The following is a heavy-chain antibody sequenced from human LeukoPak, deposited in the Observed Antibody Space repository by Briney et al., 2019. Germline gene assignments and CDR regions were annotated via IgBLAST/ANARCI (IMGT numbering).Heavy chain of an antibody. V-gene: IGHV3-33*01. CDR3: ARDYSVLAAAAHTFDY. D-gene: IGHD6-13*01. CDR1: GFTFSSYG. Sequence: GGSLRLSCAASGFTFSSYGMHWVRQAPGKGLEWVAVIWYDGSNKYYEDSVKGRFTISRDNSKNTLYLQMNSLRAEDTAVYYCARDYSVLAAAAHTFDYWGQGTLVTVSS. J-gene: IGHJ4*02. CDR2: IWYDGSNK.